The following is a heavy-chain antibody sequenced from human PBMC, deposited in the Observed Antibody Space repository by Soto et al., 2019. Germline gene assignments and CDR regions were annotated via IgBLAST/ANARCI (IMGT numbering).Heavy chain of an antibody. CDR2: IIPIFGTA. D-gene: IGHD3-9*01. CDR3: ARGRDYDILTGYYNETYYYYGMDV. V-gene: IGHV1-69*13. Sequence: SVKVSCKASGGTFSSYAISWVRQAPGQGLEWMGGIIPIFGTANYAQKFQGRVTITADESTSTAYMELSSLRSEDTAVYYCARGRDYDILTGYYNETYYYYGMDVWGQGTTVTVSS. J-gene: IGHJ6*02. CDR1: GGTFSSYA.